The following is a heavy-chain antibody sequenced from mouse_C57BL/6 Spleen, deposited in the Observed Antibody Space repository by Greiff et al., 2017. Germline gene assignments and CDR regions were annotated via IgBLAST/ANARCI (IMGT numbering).Heavy chain of an antibody. Sequence: VQLQQSGTVLARPGASVKMSCKTSGYTFTSYWMHWVKQRPGQGLEWIGAIYPGNSDTSYNQKFKGKAKLTAVTSSSTAYMELSSLTNEDSAVYYCTKTESLDYCFDYWGQGTTLTVSS. CDR3: TKTESLDYCFDY. D-gene: IGHD3-3*01. J-gene: IGHJ2*01. CDR1: GYTFTSYW. V-gene: IGHV1-5*01. CDR2: IYPGNSDT.